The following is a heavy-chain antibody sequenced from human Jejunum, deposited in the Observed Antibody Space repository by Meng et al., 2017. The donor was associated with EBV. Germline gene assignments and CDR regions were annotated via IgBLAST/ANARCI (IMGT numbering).Heavy chain of an antibody. Sequence: VHLQEAGPRLEKPSWTLSLTCVVSGGSISDNDWWSCVRQPPGKGLEWLGEIYHGGGTNYNPSLESRVTISVDKSKNQFSLKLNSVTVADTAVYYCAGNGYYALEYWGPGILVTVSS. J-gene: IGHJ4*02. CDR3: AGNGYYALEY. V-gene: IGHV4-4*02. CDR1: GGSISDNDW. D-gene: IGHD3-22*01. CDR2: IYHGGGT.